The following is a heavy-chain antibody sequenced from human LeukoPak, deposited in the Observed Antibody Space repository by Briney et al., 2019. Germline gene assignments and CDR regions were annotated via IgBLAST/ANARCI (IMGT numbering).Heavy chain of an antibody. J-gene: IGHJ4*02. CDR2: VSDSGDVT. CDR3: ARYPSYSYSLDY. Sequence: PGGSLRLSCAASGFTFGTFAMTWVRQAPGKGLEWVSTVSDSGDVTYSADSVKGRFTISRDNSGNTLFLRMVSLRAEDTAVHYCARYPSYSYSLDYWGPGTLVTVSS. CDR1: GFTFGTFA. D-gene: IGHD5-18*01. V-gene: IGHV3-23*01.